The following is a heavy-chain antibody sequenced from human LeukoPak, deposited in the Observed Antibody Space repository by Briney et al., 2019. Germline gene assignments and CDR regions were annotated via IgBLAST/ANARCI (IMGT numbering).Heavy chain of an antibody. CDR2: IIPIFGTA. CDR3: AREYSVLSYFDY. J-gene: IGHJ4*02. Sequence: SVKVSCKASGGTFSSYAISWVRQAPGQGLEWMGGIIPIFGTANCAQKFQGRVTITADESTSTAYMELSSLRSEDTAVYYCAREYSVLSYFDYWGQGTLVTVSS. D-gene: IGHD2-15*01. CDR1: GGTFSSYA. V-gene: IGHV1-69*13.